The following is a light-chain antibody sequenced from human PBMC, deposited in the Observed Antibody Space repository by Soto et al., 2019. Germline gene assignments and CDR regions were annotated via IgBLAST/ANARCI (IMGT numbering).Light chain of an antibody. CDR2: AAS. V-gene: IGKV1-9*01. Sequence: DIQLTQSPSFLSASVGDRVTITCRASQGISSYLAWYQQKPGKAPKLLIYAASTLQSGVPSRFSGSGSGTEFTLTISSLQPEDFATYYCQQGFLTFGGGTKVEIK. J-gene: IGKJ4*01. CDR3: QQGFLT. CDR1: QGISSY.